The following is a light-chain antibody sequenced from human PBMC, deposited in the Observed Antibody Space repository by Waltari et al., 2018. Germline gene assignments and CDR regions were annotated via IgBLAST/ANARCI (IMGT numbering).Light chain of an antibody. Sequence: QLVLTQSPSASASLGASARLTCTLHSGHSSYIIAWHQQQPEKGPRYLMKVNSDGSHSKGVEIPDRFSGSGSGAERYLTISSVQSEDEADYYCQTGGHGTGVFGGGTKLTVL. CDR2: VNSDGSH. CDR1: SGHSSYI. J-gene: IGLJ3*02. CDR3: QTGGHGTGV. V-gene: IGLV4-69*01.